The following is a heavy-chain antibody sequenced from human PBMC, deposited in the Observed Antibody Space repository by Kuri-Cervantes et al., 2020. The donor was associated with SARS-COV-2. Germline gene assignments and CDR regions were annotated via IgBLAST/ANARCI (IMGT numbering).Heavy chain of an antibody. Sequence: ASVKVSCKVSGYTLTELSMHWVRQAPGKGLEWMGWMNPDTGNAGYAQKFQGRVTMTRITSISTAYMELSSLRFEDAAVYYCARDIGDWNPDGFDIWGQGTMVTVSS. CDR1: GYTLTELS. CDR2: MNPDTGNA. J-gene: IGHJ3*02. V-gene: IGHV1-8*01. CDR3: ARDIGDWNPDGFDI. D-gene: IGHD1-1*01.